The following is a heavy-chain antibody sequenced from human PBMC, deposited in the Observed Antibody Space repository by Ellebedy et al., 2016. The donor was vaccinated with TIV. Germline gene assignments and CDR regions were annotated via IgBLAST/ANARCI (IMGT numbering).Heavy chain of an antibody. J-gene: IGHJ3*01. CDR1: GYSFTTYW. Sequence: PGGSLRLSCTCSGYSFTTYWIGWVRQMPGKGLEWMGIIYPSDSDTRYSPSFQGQATISADKSISTAYLQWSSLKASDTAMYYCARRRSAGGSNGWSDVFDLWGQGTMVTVSS. V-gene: IGHV5-51*01. CDR3: ARRRSAGGSNGWSDVFDL. CDR2: IYPSDSDT. D-gene: IGHD6-19*01.